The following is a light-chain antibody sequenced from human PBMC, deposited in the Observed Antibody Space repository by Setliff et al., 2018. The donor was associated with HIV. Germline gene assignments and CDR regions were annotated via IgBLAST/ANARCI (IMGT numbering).Light chain of an antibody. CDR2: RAS. CDR3: QQYQSSSGT. V-gene: IGKV1-5*03. Sequence: DIQMTQSPSSLSASVGDRVTITCRASKAISSWLAWYQQKPGKAPKLMIYRASTLESGVPSRFSGSGSETEFTLTINSLQSDDFATYYCQQYQSSSGTFGQGTKVDIK. CDR1: KAISSW. J-gene: IGKJ1*01.